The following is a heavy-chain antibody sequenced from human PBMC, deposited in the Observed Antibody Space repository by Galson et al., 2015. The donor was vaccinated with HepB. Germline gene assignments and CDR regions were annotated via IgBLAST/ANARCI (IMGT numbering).Heavy chain of an antibody. V-gene: IGHV3-7*01. CDR1: GFTFSSYW. CDR2: IKQDGSEE. Sequence: SLRLSCAASGFTFSSYWISSIRQAPGKGLEWVANIKQDGSEENYVDSVKGRFTISRDNAKNSLYLQMNSLRAEDTAVYYCARDEAVTGKWKDWGEGTLVTVSS. J-gene: IGHJ4*02. D-gene: IGHD6-19*01. CDR3: ARDEAVTGKWKD.